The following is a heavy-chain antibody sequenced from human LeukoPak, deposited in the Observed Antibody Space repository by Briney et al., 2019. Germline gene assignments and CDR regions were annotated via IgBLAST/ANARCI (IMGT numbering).Heavy chain of an antibody. Sequence: GGSLRLSCEASGFTFNNYWMSWVRQAPGKGLEWVSRISPDGTTTAFADSVEGRFAISRDNAKNTVTLQMTSLRAEDTAMYYCARDNSPGWFGPWGQGTLVTVSA. V-gene: IGHV3-74*01. J-gene: IGHJ5*02. CDR3: ARDNSPGWFGP. CDR1: GFTFNNYW. CDR2: ISPDGTTT. D-gene: IGHD4-11*01.